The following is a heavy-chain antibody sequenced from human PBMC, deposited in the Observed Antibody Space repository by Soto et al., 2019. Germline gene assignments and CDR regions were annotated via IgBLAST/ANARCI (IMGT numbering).Heavy chain of an antibody. Sequence: PSETLSLTCTVSGGSISSSSHYWGWIRQPPGKGLEWIGSIYYSGSTYYNPSLKSRVTISVDTSKNQFSLKLSSVTAADTAVYYCVSETGDGPYYYYYGMDVWGQGTTVTVSS. CDR1: GGSISSSSHY. J-gene: IGHJ6*02. V-gene: IGHV4-39*01. CDR2: IYYSGST. D-gene: IGHD7-27*01. CDR3: VSETGDGPYYYYYGMDV.